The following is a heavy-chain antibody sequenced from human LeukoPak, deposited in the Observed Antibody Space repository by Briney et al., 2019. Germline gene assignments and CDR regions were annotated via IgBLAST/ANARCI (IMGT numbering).Heavy chain of an antibody. CDR2: TYYRSKWYN. J-gene: IGHJ4*02. Sequence: SQTLSLTCLLSAPSPSSKSAAWHWIRHSPSRGLEWLGRTYYRSKWYNDYAVSVKSRITINTDTSKDQCSLELSWVTSDDTAVYYCARDVPPSVFDYWGQGTLVTVSS. CDR1: APSPSSKSAA. V-gene: IGHV6-1*01. CDR3: ARDVPPSVFDY.